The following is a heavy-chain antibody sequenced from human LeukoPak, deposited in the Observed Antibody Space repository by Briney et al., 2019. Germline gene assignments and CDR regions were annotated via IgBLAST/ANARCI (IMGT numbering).Heavy chain of an antibody. V-gene: IGHV4-59*11. CDR2: IYYSGNP. D-gene: IGHD3-22*01. J-gene: IGHJ4*02. CDR3: ARATYYYDSSGYYRPYYFDY. Sequence: SETLSLTCTVSGGSISSHYWSWIRQPPGKGLEWIGYIYYSGNPNYNPSLKSRVTISVDTSKNQFSLKLSSVTAAGTAVYYCARATYYYDSSGYYRPYYFDYWGQGTLVTVSS. CDR1: GGSISSHY.